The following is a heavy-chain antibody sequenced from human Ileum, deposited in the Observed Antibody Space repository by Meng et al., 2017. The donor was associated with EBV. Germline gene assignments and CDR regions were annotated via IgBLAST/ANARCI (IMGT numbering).Heavy chain of an antibody. J-gene: IGHJ4*02. CDR1: GGSIVSGGHS. CDR2: IQHSAST. Sequence: QRVQESGAVQETASPTMSPPCAVPGGSIVSGGHSLRWTRQPPGKGLEWIGGIQHSASTYYNPSLKSRVTISVDRSRNQFSLKLSSVTAADTAVYYCARAHPVVYFFDYWGQGALVTVSS. CDR3: ARAHPVVYFFDY. V-gene: IGHV4-30-2*01. D-gene: IGHD4-23*01.